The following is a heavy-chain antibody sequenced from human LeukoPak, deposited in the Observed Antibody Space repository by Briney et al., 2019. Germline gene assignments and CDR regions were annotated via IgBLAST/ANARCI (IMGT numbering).Heavy chain of an antibody. CDR1: GYTFTGYY. V-gene: IGHV1-2*02. CDR3: AREDTMIVVVTKHNAFDI. Sequence: GASVKDSCKASGYTFTGYYMHWVRQAPGQGLEWMGWINPNSGGTNYAQKFQGRVTMTRDTSISTAYMELSRLRSDDTAVYYCAREDTMIVVVTKHNAFDIWGQGTMVTVSS. CDR2: INPNSGGT. D-gene: IGHD3-22*01. J-gene: IGHJ3*02.